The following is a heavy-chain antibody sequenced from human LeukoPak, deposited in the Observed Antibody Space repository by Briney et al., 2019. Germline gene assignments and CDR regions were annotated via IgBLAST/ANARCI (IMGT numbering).Heavy chain of an antibody. Sequence: GGSLRLSCAASGFTFSTYDMHWVRHAAGKGLEWVSTICTAGDTYYPGSVKGRFTISRDNAKNSLYLQMNSLRAGDTAVYYCARGGYYYDSSGYYSSPFDYWGQGTLVTVSS. D-gene: IGHD3-22*01. CDR2: ICTAGDT. CDR3: ARGGYYYDSSGYYSSPFDY. J-gene: IGHJ4*02. V-gene: IGHV3-13*01. CDR1: GFTFSTYD.